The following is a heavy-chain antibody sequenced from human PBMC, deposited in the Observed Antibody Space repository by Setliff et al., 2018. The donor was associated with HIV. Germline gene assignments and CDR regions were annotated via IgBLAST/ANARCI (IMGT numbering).Heavy chain of an antibody. CDR2: INHCGST. V-gene: IGHV4-34*01. CDR1: GGSFSGYY. J-gene: IGHJ4*02. Sequence: SETLSLTCAVYGGSFSGYYWSWIRQPPGKGLEWIGEINHCGSTNNNPSLKSRVTISVDTSKNQFSLKLSSVTAADTAVYYCARGLSFYDPGGFDYWGQGTLVTGSS. D-gene: IGHD3-22*01. CDR3: ARGLSFYDPGGFDY.